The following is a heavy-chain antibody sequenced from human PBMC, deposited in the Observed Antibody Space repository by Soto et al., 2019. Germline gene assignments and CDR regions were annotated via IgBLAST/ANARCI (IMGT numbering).Heavy chain of an antibody. D-gene: IGHD6-19*01. Sequence: QVQLQQWGAGLLKPSETLSLTCAVYGGSFSGYYWSWIRQPPGKGLEWIGEINHSGSTNYNPSLRSRVTRSGDTSKNQFSLKLSSVTAADTAVYYCARVAPSSGLSPGIDYWGQGTLVTVSS. V-gene: IGHV4-34*01. J-gene: IGHJ4*02. CDR3: ARVAPSSGLSPGIDY. CDR2: INHSGST. CDR1: GGSFSGYY.